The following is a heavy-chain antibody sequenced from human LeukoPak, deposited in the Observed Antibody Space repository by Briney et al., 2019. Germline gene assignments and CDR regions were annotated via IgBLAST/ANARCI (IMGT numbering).Heavy chain of an antibody. CDR1: GGTFSSYA. Sequence: ASVKVSCKASGGTFSSYAISWVRQAPGQGLEWMGGIIPIFGTANYAQKFQGRVTITADESTSTAYTELSSLRSEDTAVYYCARADAWFGRIDYWGQGTLVTVSS. CDR2: IIPIFGTA. J-gene: IGHJ4*02. CDR3: ARADAWFGRIDY. V-gene: IGHV1-69*13. D-gene: IGHD3-10*01.